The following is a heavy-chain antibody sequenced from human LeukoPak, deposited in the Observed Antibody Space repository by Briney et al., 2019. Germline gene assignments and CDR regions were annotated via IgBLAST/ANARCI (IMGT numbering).Heavy chain of an antibody. J-gene: IGHJ4*02. CDR1: GFTFSNAW. D-gene: IGHD3-9*01. Sequence: PGGSLRLSCAASGFTFSNAWMSWVRQAPGKGLEWVGRIKSKTDGGTTDYAAPVKGRFTISRDDPKNTLYLQVNSLKTEDTAVYYCTTVGYDILTGSDYWGQGTLVTVSS. CDR3: TTVGYDILTGSDY. CDR2: IKSKTDGGTT. V-gene: IGHV3-15*01.